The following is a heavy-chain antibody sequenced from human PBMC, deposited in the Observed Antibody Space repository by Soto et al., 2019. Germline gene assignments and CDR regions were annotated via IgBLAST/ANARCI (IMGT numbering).Heavy chain of an antibody. D-gene: IGHD6-19*01. Sequence: GGSLRLSCAASGFTFSDYYMSWIRQAPGKGLEWVSYISSSGSTIYYADSVKGRFTISRDNAKNSLYLQMNSLRAEDAAVYYCARRAVAGSLFDYWGQGTLVTVSS. CDR3: ARRAVAGSLFDY. CDR2: ISSSGSTI. J-gene: IGHJ4*02. V-gene: IGHV3-11*01. CDR1: GFTFSDYY.